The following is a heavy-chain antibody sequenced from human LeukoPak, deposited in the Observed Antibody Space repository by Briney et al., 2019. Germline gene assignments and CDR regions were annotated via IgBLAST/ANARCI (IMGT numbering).Heavy chain of an antibody. Sequence: SETLSLTCAVYGGSFSGYYWSWIRQPPVKGLEWIWEINHSGSTNYNPSLKSRVTISVDTSKNQFSLKLSSVTAADTAVYYCARDANYHDSDAYYDALDIWGQGTLVTVSS. J-gene: IGHJ3*02. D-gene: IGHD3-16*01. CDR1: GGSFSGYY. V-gene: IGHV4-34*01. CDR2: INHSGST. CDR3: ARDANYHDSDAYYDALDI.